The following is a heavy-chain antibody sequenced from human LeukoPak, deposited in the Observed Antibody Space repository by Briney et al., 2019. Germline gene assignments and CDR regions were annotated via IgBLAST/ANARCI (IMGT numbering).Heavy chain of an antibody. CDR1: GFTFSSYA. Sequence: HPGGSLRLSCAASGFTFSSYAMHWVGQAPGKGLEYVSAISSNGGSTYYANSVKGRFTISRDNSKNTLYLQMGSLRAEDMAVYYCARGRSSGWYRAFDIWGQGTMVTVSS. V-gene: IGHV3-64*01. D-gene: IGHD6-19*01. CDR2: ISSNGGST. CDR3: ARGRSSGWYRAFDI. J-gene: IGHJ3*02.